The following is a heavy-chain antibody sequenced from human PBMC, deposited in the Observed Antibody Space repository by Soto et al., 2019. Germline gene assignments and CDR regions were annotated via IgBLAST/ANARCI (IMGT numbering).Heavy chain of an antibody. J-gene: IGHJ4*02. D-gene: IGHD2-2*01. CDR1: GGSISSGDYC. CDR3: AKVPDF. V-gene: IGHV4-30-4*08. CDR2: IYESGSI. Sequence: PSETLSLTCTVSGGSISSGDYCWSWIRQPPGKGLEWIGYIYESGSINYNPSLKSRVTISIDTSKNQFSLKLISVTAEDTAVYDCAKVPDFWGQGILVTVSS.